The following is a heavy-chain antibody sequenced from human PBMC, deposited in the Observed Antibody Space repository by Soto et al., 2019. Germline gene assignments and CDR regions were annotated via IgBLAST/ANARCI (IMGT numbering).Heavy chain of an antibody. CDR2: ISYDGGNK. Sequence: CMELCCAASGLSFNNYAMYWVRQAPGKGLEWVAFISYDGGNKYYADSVKGRFTISRDNSKNTLYLQMNSLSDEDTAVFYCARDGAYGDPYYFDYWGQGTLVTVSS. CDR1: GLSFNNYA. V-gene: IGHV3-30-3*01. D-gene: IGHD4-17*01. J-gene: IGHJ4*02. CDR3: ARDGAYGDPYYFDY.